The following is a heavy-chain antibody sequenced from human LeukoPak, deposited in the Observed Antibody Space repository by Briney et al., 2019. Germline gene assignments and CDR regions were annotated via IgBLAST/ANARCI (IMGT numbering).Heavy chain of an antibody. CDR2: TSSSSSTI. CDR3: ANYRDY. CDR1: GFTFSGYD. V-gene: IGHV3-48*04. D-gene: IGHD3-10*01. Sequence: GRSLRLSCAASGFTFSGYDMSWVRQAPGKGLEWVSYTSSSSSTIYYADSVKSRFTISRDNAKNSLYLQMNSLRAEDTAVYYCANYRDYWGQGTLVTVSS. J-gene: IGHJ4*02.